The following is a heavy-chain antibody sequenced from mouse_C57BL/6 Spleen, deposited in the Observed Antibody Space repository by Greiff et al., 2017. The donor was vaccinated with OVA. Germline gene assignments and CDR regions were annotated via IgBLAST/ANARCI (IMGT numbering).Heavy chain of an antibody. J-gene: IGHJ1*03. CDR1: GYTFTDYN. CDR2: INPNNGGT. CDR3: ARSDYDYWYFDV. Sequence: VQLQQSGPELVKPGASVKIPCKASGYTFTDYNMDWVKQSHGKSLEWIGDINPNNGGTIYNQKFKGKATLTVDKSSSTAYMELRSLTSEDTAVYYCARSDYDYWYFDVWGTGTTVTVSS. D-gene: IGHD2-4*01. V-gene: IGHV1-18*01.